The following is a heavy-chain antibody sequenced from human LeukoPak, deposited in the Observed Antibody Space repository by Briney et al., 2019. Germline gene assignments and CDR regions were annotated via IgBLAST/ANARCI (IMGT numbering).Heavy chain of an antibody. CDR2: ISSTSSHI. V-gene: IGHV3-21*04. J-gene: IGHJ3*02. CDR3: ARGSSTLQAFDI. Sequence: PGGSLRLSCAASGFTFSSYDMNWVRQAPGKGLEWVSSISSTSSHIYYADSGKGRFTISRDNAKNSLYLQMNSLRAEDTALYHCARGSSTLQAFDIWGQGTMVTVSS. CDR1: GFTFSSYD.